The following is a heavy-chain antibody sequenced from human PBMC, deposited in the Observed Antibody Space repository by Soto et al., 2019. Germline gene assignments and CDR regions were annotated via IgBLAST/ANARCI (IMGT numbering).Heavy chain of an antibody. CDR1: GDSYSISTYS. CDR2: IYQSAAT. CDR3: AGMPYTCGLRFDP. D-gene: IGHD6-19*01. V-gene: IGHV4-30-2*01. J-gene: IGHJ5*02. Sequence: TLSPTCHMSGDSYSISTYSWRWIRPPPGKALQWIGFIYQSAATVYNPSLASRVSISLDRSNHQCSLKLKSLTAADTAVYFCAGMPYTCGLRFDPWGPGTLVTVAS.